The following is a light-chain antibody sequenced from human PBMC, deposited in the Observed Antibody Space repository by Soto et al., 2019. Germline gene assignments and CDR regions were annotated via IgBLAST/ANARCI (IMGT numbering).Light chain of an antibody. J-gene: IGKJ4*01. CDR1: QSVSSSY. CDR2: GAS. Sequence: EIVLTQSPGTLSLSPGERATLSCRASQSVSSSYLAWYQQQPGQAPRLLIYGASSRATGSPDRFSGSGSGTDFALTISRLEPEDFAVYYCQQDGSSPRVTFGGGTKVEIK. V-gene: IGKV3-20*01. CDR3: QQDGSSPRVT.